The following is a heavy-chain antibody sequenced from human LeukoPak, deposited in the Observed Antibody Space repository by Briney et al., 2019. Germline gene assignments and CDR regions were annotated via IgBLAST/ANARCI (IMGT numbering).Heavy chain of an antibody. Sequence: SETLSLTCTVSGGSISSYYWSWIRQPAGKGLEWIGRIYTSGSTNYNPSLKSRVTMSVDTSKNQFSLKLSSVTAADTAVYYCARGVDTAMARPYNWFDPWGQGTLVTVSS. CDR1: GGSISSYY. D-gene: IGHD5-18*01. CDR2: IYTSGST. CDR3: ARGVDTAMARPYNWFDP. V-gene: IGHV4-4*07. J-gene: IGHJ5*02.